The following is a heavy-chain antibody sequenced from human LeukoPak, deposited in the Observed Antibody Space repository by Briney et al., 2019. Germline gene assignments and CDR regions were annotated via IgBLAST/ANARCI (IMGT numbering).Heavy chain of an antibody. Sequence: SETLSLTCTVSGGSISSSSYDWGWLRQPPGKGLEWIGSIYYSGSTYYNPSLKSRVTISVDTSKNQFSLKLSSVTAADTAVYYCASYYDYVWGSYPRPRDPFDPWGQGTLVTVSS. CDR1: GGSISSSSYD. V-gene: IGHV4-39*01. CDR2: IYYSGST. D-gene: IGHD3-16*02. J-gene: IGHJ5*02. CDR3: ASYYDYVWGSYPRPRDPFDP.